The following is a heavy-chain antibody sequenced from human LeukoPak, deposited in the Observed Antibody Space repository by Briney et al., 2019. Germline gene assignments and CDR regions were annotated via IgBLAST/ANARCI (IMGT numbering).Heavy chain of an antibody. J-gene: IGHJ4*02. CDR3: AKTGHYDILTGYYIDY. CDR2: IRYDGSNK. CDR1: GFTFSSYG. D-gene: IGHD3-9*01. Sequence: GGSLRLSCAASGFTFSSYGMHWVRQAPGKGPEWVAFIRYDGSNKYYADSVKGRFTISRDNSKNTLYLQMNSLRAEDTAVYYCAKTGHYDILTGYYIDYWGQGTLVTVSS. V-gene: IGHV3-30*02.